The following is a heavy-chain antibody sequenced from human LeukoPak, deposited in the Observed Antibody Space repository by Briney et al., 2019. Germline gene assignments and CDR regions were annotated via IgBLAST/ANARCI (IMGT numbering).Heavy chain of an antibody. Sequence: PGGSLRLSCAASGFTFSSYSMNWVRQAPGKGLEWVSYISSSSTIYYADSVKGRFTISRDNAKNSLYLQMNSLRAEDTAVYYCARRHRVYGGNSYDYWGQGTLVTVSS. CDR1: GFTFSSYS. CDR3: ARRHRVYGGNSYDY. CDR2: ISSSSTI. V-gene: IGHV3-48*01. J-gene: IGHJ4*02. D-gene: IGHD4-23*01.